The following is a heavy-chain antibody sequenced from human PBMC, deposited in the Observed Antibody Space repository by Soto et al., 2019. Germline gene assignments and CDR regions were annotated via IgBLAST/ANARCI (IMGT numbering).Heavy chain of an antibody. D-gene: IGHD3-10*01. V-gene: IGHV1-3*01. CDR2: INGGDGNT. CDR1: GYSFTSYA. Sequence: QVQLVQSGAEVKKPGVSENISCKASGYSFTSYAIHWVRLAPGQRPEWMGWINGGDGNTKYSPKFQGRVTITRDTSASTAYMELSSLRSEDTAVYHCATGPRREFWGQGSLVTVSS. CDR3: ATGPRREF. J-gene: IGHJ4*02.